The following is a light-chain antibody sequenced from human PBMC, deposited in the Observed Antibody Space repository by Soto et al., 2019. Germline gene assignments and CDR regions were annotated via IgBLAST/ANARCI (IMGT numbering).Light chain of an antibody. CDR1: QDISSN. V-gene: IGKV3-15*01. Sequence: EIVMTQSPTTLSVSPGERGTLSCRASQDISSNLTWYQQKPGQTPRLLIHGASTRATGIPARFSGSGSGTRFTLTISRLEPEDFAVYYCQQYGSSPRTFG. J-gene: IGKJ1*01. CDR2: GAS. CDR3: QQYGSSPRT.